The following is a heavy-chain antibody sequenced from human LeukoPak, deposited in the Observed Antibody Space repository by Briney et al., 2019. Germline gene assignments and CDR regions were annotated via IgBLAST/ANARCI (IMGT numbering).Heavy chain of an antibody. CDR1: GGSISSYY. V-gene: IGHV4-59*01. CDR2: TYYSGST. CDR3: ARIGMGYSYDYDY. Sequence: SETLSLTCTVSGGSISSYYWSWIRQPPGKGLEWIGYTYYSGSTNYNPSLKSRVSISVDTSKNQVSLKLSSVTAADTAVYYCARIGMGYSYDYDYWGQGILATVSS. D-gene: IGHD5-18*01. J-gene: IGHJ4*02.